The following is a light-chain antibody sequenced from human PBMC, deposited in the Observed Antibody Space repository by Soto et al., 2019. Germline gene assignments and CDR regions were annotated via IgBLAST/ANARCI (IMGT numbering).Light chain of an antibody. V-gene: IGLV1-51*01. CDR3: GTWYSSLSVPL. CDR2: DNN. J-gene: IGLJ2*01. Sequence: QSVLTQPPSVSAAPGQKVTISCSGSSSNIGNNYVSWYQQLPGTAPKLLIYDNNKRPSGILDRFSGSKSGTSATLGITGLQTGDEADYYCGTWYSSLSVPLFGGGGKLTVL. CDR1: SSNIGNNY.